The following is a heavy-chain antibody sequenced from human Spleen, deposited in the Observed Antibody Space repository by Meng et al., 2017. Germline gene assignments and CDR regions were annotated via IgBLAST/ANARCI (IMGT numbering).Heavy chain of an antibody. CDR1: GFTFSNYA. CDR3: AIFEYSGSSWGQGSS. Sequence: GESLKISCAASGFTFSNYALHWVRQAPGKGLEWVATVAYHGNEKYYADSVKGRFSISRDNSKNTLYLQMSSLRADDTSMYYCAIFEYSGSSWGQGSSWGQGTLVTVSS. D-gene: IGHD1-26*01. CDR2: VAYHGNEK. J-gene: IGHJ5*02. V-gene: IGHV3-30*15.